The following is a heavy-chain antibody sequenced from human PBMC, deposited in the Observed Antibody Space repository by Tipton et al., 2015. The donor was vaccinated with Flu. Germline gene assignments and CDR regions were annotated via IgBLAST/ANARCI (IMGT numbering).Heavy chain of an antibody. J-gene: IGHJ4*02. CDR1: SGFNTYW. CDR3: AKPPGVAVAGHRGGDF. V-gene: IGHV3-74*01. CDR2: IKSDGIDT. D-gene: IGHD6-19*01. Sequence: SLRLSCAASSGFNTYWMHWVRQAPGKGLVWVARIKSDGIDTRCADAVKGRFTISRDNAKNMLYLQMNSLRAEDTAVYYCAKPPGVAVAGHRGGDFWGQGTLVTVSS.